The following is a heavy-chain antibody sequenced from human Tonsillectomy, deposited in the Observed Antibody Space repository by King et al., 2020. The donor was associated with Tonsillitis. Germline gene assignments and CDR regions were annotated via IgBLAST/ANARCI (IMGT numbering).Heavy chain of an antibody. CDR1: GFTFDDYA. J-gene: IGHJ6*02. Sequence: GGGGVEAGGSRRLSCEASGFTFDDYAMRWVRQAPGKGLEWVSGISWSSGSIGYADSVKGRFTISRDNGKNSLYLQMNSLRAEDTALYYCAKDTSSWTAYYYCMDVGDQGPTVTVSS. D-gene: IGHD6-13*01. V-gene: IGHV3-9*01. CDR3: AKDTSSWTAYYYCMDV. CDR2: ISWSSGSI.